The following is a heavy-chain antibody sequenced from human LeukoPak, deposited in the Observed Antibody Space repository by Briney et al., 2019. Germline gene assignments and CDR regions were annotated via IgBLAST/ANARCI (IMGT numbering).Heavy chain of an antibody. CDR3: ARLDTAMVSRDDY. D-gene: IGHD5-18*01. J-gene: IGHJ4*02. Sequence: GGSLRLSCAASGFTFSSYSMNWVRQAPGKGLEWVSSISSSSSYIYYADSVKGRFTISRDNAKNSLYLQMNSLRAEDTAVYYCARLDTAMVSRDDYWGQGTLVTVPS. CDR2: ISSSSSYI. CDR1: GFTFSSYS. V-gene: IGHV3-21*01.